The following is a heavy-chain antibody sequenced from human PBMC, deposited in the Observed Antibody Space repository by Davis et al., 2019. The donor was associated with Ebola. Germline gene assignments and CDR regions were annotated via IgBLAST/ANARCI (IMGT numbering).Heavy chain of an antibody. CDR3: AREPTGFDY. D-gene: IGHD4-17*01. J-gene: IGHJ4*02. Sequence: PGGSLRLSCAASGFNFDTYWMSWVRQAPGKGLEWVASINSDGSQENYLDSVRGRFTISRDNAQNSLYLQMSSLRDDDTSIYYCAREPTGFDYWGQGTLVTVSS. CDR2: INSDGSQE. V-gene: IGHV3-7*01. CDR1: GFNFDTYW.